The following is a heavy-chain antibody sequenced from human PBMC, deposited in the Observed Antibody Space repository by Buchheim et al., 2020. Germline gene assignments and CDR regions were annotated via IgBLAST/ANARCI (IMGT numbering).Heavy chain of an antibody. V-gene: IGHV3-74*01. CDR1: GFTLSSYW. Sequence: EVQLVESGGGLVQPGGSLRLSCAASGFTLSSYWMHWVRQAPGKGLVWVSRINSDGSSTTYADSVTGRFPISRDNAQNTLFLQMNSLGAEDTAVYYCARAIDYTSYSNWYDIWGQGTL. CDR3: ARAIDYTSYSNWYDI. D-gene: IGHD3-9*01. CDR2: INSDGSST. J-gene: IGHJ4*02.